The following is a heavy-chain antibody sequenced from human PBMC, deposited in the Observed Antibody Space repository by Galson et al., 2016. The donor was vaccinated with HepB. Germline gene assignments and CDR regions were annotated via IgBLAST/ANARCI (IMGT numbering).Heavy chain of an antibody. CDR1: GGSTISYS. Sequence: SETLSLTCTVSGGSTISYSWGWVRQPPGKGLEWIGYVYSSGYTNYNPSLRSRVTVSVDTSNHQFSLRLTSVTAADAGVYYCAKFNPVDGFDVWGQGTMVTVSS. CDR3: AKFNPVDGFDV. CDR2: VYSSGYT. J-gene: IGHJ3*01. V-gene: IGHV4-59*01.